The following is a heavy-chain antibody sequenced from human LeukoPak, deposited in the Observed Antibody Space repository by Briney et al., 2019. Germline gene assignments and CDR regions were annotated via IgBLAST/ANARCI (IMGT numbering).Heavy chain of an antibody. J-gene: IGHJ4*02. CDR1: GFTFSSYA. CDR3: ARYYTYYYDSSGYYYDY. Sequence: GGSLRLSCAASGFTFSSYAMHWVRQAPGKGLEYVSAISSNGGSTYYANSVKGRFTISRDNSKNTLYLQMGSLRAEDMAVYYCARYYTYYYDSSGYYYDYWGQGTLVTVSS. V-gene: IGHV3-64*01. D-gene: IGHD3-22*01. CDR2: ISSNGGST.